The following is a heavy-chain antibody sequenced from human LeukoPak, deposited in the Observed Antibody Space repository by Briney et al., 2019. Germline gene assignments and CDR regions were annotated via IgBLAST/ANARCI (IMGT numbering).Heavy chain of an antibody. Sequence: ASVKVSCKASGYPLTDYYVHWVRQVPGQGPEWMGWINPNSGDTNFALKFQDRVTMTRDTSISTAYMELSSLRSDDTAVYYCARAAAAAMANYFDYWGQGALVTVAS. V-gene: IGHV1-2*02. J-gene: IGHJ4*02. CDR1: GYPLTDYY. CDR3: ARAAAAAMANYFDY. D-gene: IGHD2-2*01. CDR2: INPNSGDT.